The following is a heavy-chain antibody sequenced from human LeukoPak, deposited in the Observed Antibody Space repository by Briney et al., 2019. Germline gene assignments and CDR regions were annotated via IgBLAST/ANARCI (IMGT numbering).Heavy chain of an antibody. D-gene: IGHD3-3*01. CDR1: GFTFSSYG. CDR2: ISYDGSNK. Sequence: GGSLRLSCAASGFTFSSYGMHWVRQAPGKGLGWVAVISYDGSNKYYADSVKGRFTISRDNSKNTLYLQMNSLRAEDTAVYYCAKEYDKRAGIFKDAFDIWGQGTMVTVSS. J-gene: IGHJ3*02. V-gene: IGHV3-30*18. CDR3: AKEYDKRAGIFKDAFDI.